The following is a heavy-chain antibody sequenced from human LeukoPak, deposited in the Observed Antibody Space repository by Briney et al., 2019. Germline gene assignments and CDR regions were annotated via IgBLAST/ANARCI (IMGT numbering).Heavy chain of an antibody. CDR1: GFTFSTYA. D-gene: IGHD1-26*01. CDR3: AREVGTPQAFDI. CDR2: INSRSSTI. Sequence: GRSLRLSCAASGFTFSTYAIHWARQAPGKGLEWXSYINSRSSTIXXADSVXGRFTISRDNAKNSLYLQMNSLKAEDTAIYYCAREVGTPQAFDIWGQGTMVTVSS. J-gene: IGHJ3*02. V-gene: IGHV3-48*01.